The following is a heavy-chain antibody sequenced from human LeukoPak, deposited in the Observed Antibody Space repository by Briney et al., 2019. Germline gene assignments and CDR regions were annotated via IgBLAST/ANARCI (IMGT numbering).Heavy chain of an antibody. CDR3: ARGSMIVVETDY. V-gene: IGHV1-2*02. Sequence: ASVKVSCKASGYIFTKYDINWVRQATGQGLEWMGWMNPNSGGTNYAQKFQGRVTMTRDTSISTAYMELSRLRSDDTAVYYCARGSMIVVETDYWGQGTLVTVSS. CDR2: MNPNSGGT. D-gene: IGHD3-22*01. CDR1: GYIFTKYD. J-gene: IGHJ4*02.